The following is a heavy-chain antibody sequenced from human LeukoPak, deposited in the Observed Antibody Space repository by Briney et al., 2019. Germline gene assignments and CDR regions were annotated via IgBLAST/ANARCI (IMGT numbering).Heavy chain of an antibody. V-gene: IGHV3-20*04. D-gene: IGHD6-13*01. CDR3: ARVYSSSWYYYYYGMDV. CDR1: GFIFDDYG. Sequence: GGSLRLSCAASGFIFDDYGMSWVRQAPGKGLEWVSGISWNGASTGYADSVRGRFTVSRDNANNTLYLQMNSLRAEDTAVYYCARVYSSSWYYYYYGMDVWGQGTTVTVSS. J-gene: IGHJ6*02. CDR2: ISWNGAST.